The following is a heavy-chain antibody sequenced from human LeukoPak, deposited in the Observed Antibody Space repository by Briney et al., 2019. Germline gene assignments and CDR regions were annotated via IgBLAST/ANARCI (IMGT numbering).Heavy chain of an antibody. J-gene: IGHJ3*02. V-gene: IGHV4-61*01. CDR3: ARGGPSWWYGFDT. Sequence: PSETLSLTCTVSGGSVSRVSLHWAWIRQSPGKGLEWIGYVYYTGSTNYNPSLKSRVSISMDTSKNQFSLKLNSVTAADTAVYYCARGGPSWWYGFDTWGQGTMVTVSS. D-gene: IGHD2-15*01. CDR2: VYYTGST. CDR1: GGSVSRVSLH.